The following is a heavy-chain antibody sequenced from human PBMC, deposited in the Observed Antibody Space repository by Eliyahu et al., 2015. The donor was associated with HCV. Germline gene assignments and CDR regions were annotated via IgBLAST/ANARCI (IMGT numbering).Heavy chain of an antibody. V-gene: IGHV4-39*01. CDR3: ARLQAIAAAGYNWFDP. CDR2: IYFSGST. Sequence: QLQLQESGPGLVKPSETLSLTCTVSGGSISSSSYYWGWIRQPPGKGLEWIGSIYFSGSTYYNPSLKSRVTISVDTSKNQFSLKLSSVTAADTAVYYCARLQAIAAAGYNWFDPWGQGTLVTVSS. D-gene: IGHD6-13*01. J-gene: IGHJ5*02. CDR1: GGSISSSSYY.